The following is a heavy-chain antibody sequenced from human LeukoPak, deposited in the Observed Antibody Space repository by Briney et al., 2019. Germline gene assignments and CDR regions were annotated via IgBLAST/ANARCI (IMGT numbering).Heavy chain of an antibody. V-gene: IGHV4-59*01. CDR2: IYYSGST. CDR3: AISMTTVSYFDC. D-gene: IGHD4-11*01. J-gene: IGHJ4*02. CDR1: GGSISSYY. Sequence: SETLSLTCTVSGGSISSYYWSWIRQPPGKGLEWIGYIYYSGSTNYNPSLKSRITISVDTSKNQFSLKLSSVTAADTAVYYCAISMTTVSYFDCWGQGTLVTVSS.